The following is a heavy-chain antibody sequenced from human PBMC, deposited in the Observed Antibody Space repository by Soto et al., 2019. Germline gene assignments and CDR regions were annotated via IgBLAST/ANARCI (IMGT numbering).Heavy chain of an antibody. CDR1: GFTFSSYG. CDR3: AKDHTESPFDY. CDR2: ISYDGSNK. J-gene: IGHJ4*02. V-gene: IGHV3-30*18. Sequence: GSLRLSCAASGFTFSSYGMHWVRQAPGKGLEWVAVISYDGSNKYYADSVKGRFTISRDNSKNTLYLQMNSLRAEDTAVYYCAKDHTESPFDYWGQGTLVTVSS. D-gene: IGHD2-2*02.